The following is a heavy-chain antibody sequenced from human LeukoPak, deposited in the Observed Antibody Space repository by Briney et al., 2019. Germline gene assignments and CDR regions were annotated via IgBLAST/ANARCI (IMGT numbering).Heavy chain of an antibody. CDR1: GGSISSSGYD. V-gene: IGHV4-39*01. J-gene: IGHJ4*02. CDR3: TRQRQQLVKRIDY. Sequence: PSQTLSLTCTVFGGSISSSGYDWGWIRQPQGKGLGWGGIIYSRGSTYYNPSLKRRVTISVDTSKNHFPLKLSSVTAADTAVYYCTRQRQQLVKRIDYWGQGTLVTVSS. CDR2: IYSRGST. D-gene: IGHD6-13*01.